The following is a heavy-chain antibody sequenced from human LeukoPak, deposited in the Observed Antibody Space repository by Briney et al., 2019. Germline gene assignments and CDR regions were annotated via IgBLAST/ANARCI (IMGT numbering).Heavy chain of an antibody. J-gene: IGHJ4*02. CDR2: IYSGGST. D-gene: IGHD3-22*01. CDR3: ARDRSLTPNYYDSRGGVD. CDR1: GFTASSNY. Sequence: GGSLGLSCAASGFTASSNYMSWVRQAPGKGLEWVSVIYSGGSTYYADSVKGRFTISRDNSKNTLYLQMNSLRAEDTAVYYCARDRSLTPNYYDSRGGVDWGQGTLVTVSS. V-gene: IGHV3-53*01.